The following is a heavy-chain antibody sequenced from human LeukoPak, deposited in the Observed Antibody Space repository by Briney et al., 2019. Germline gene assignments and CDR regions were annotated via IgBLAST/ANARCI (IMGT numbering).Heavy chain of an antibody. J-gene: IGHJ3*02. V-gene: IGHV3-30*02. D-gene: IGHD3-22*01. CDR3: AKGYYYDSSGYTLGAFDI. CDR1: GFTFSSYG. CDR2: IRYDGSNK. Sequence: GGSLRLSCAASGFTFSSYGMHWVRQAPGKGLEWVAFIRYDGSNKYYADSVKGRFTISRDNSKNTLYLQMNSLRAEDTAVYYCAKGYYYDSSGYTLGAFDIWGQGTMVTVSS.